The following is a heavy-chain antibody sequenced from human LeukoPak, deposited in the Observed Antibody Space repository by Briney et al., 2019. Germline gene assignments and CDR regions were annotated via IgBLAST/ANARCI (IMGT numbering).Heavy chain of an antibody. Sequence: GGSLRLSCEGSGFTFSNYWVSWVRQAPGKGLEWVANIQQHGSETYYGDSVKGRFTISRDNAKNSLYLQMNSLRAEDTALYYCARDDHNVLTDNFDYWGQGTLVTVSS. CDR1: GFTFSNYW. CDR2: IQQHGSET. D-gene: IGHD3-9*01. V-gene: IGHV3-7*03. CDR3: ARDDHNVLTDNFDY. J-gene: IGHJ4*02.